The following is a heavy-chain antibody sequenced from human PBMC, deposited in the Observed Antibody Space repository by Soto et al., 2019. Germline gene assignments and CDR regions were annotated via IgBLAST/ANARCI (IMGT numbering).Heavy chain of an antibody. J-gene: IGHJ4*02. V-gene: IGHV3-30-3*01. D-gene: IGHD3-22*01. CDR1: GFTFSSYA. CDR2: ISYDGSNK. Sequence: GGSLRLSCAASGFTFSSYAMHWVRQAPGKGLEWVAVISYDGSNKYYADSVKGRFTISRDNSKNTLYLQMNSLRAEDTAVYYCARVEDLRPDYYDTDISGRGTPFDYWGQGTLVTVSS. CDR3: ARVEDLRPDYYDTDISGRGTPFDY.